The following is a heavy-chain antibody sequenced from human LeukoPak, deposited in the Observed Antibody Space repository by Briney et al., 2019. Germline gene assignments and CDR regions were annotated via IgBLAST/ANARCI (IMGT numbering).Heavy chain of an antibody. J-gene: IGHJ4*02. Sequence: PGGSLRLSCAASGFTFSSYWMHWVRQAPGKGLVWVSRINSDGSSTSYADSVKGRFTISRDNAKNTLYLQMNSLRAEDTAVYYCAREGIAVAGPLDYWGQGTLVTASS. D-gene: IGHD6-19*01. V-gene: IGHV3-74*01. CDR3: AREGIAVAGPLDY. CDR1: GFTFSSYW. CDR2: INSDGSST.